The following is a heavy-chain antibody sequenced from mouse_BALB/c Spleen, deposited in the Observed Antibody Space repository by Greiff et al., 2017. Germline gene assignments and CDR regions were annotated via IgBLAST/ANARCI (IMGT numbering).Heavy chain of an antibody. CDR3: ARDSISDYYGSSYVAY. J-gene: IGHJ3*01. Sequence: QVQLKQSGPQLVRPGASVKISCKASGYSFTSYWMHWVKQRPGQGLEWIGMIDPSDSETRLNQKFKDKATLTVDKSSSTAYMQLSSPTSEDSAVYYCARDSISDYYGSSYVAYWGQGTLVTVSA. CDR1: GYSFTSYW. D-gene: IGHD1-1*01. V-gene: IGHV1S126*01. CDR2: IDPSDSET.